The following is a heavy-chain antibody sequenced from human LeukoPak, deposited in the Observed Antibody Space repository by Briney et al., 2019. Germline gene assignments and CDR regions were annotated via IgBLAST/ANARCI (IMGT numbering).Heavy chain of an antibody. CDR1: GFRFSTYG. CDR2: IRNDGSSK. J-gene: IGHJ4*02. Sequence: GGSLRLSCEASGFRFSTYGMHWVRQAPGKGLEWVTFIRNDGSSKYYVDSVKGRFTVSRDNSEDTLYLQMSSLRDEDTAVYYCAKDVVAAQYFDYWGRGILVTVSS. D-gene: IGHD2-15*01. V-gene: IGHV3-30*02. CDR3: AKDVVAAQYFDY.